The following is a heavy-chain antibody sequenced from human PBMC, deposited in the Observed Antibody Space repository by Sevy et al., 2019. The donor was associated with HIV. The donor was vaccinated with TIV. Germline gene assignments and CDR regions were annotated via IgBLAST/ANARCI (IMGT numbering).Heavy chain of an antibody. CDR1: GFTCRDYS. CDR2: ISSTTTYR. J-gene: IGHJ3*02. V-gene: IGHV3-21*01. Sequence: GGSLRLSCAASGFTCRDYSMSWVRQAPGEGLEWVASISSTTTYRYYADSVKGRFTISRDNAKNSLYLQMDSLRAEDTAVYYCARDLANRGAYHIWGQGTMVTVSS. D-gene: IGHD3-16*01. CDR3: ARDLANRGAYHI.